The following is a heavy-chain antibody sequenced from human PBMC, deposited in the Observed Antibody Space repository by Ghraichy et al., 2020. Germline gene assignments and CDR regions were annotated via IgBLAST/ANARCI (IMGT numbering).Heavy chain of an antibody. D-gene: IGHD3-3*01. CDR3: ASTYFDFWSDSSGYGMDV. J-gene: IGHJ6*02. Sequence: SQTLSLTCTVSGGSIRRYYWSWIRQPAGKGLEWIGRIYISGGINYNPSLKSRVTMSLDTSKNQFSLKLSSVTAADTAVYYCASTYFDFWSDSSGYGMDVWGQGTTVTVSS. V-gene: IGHV4-4*07. CDR2: IYISGGI. CDR1: GGSIRRYY.